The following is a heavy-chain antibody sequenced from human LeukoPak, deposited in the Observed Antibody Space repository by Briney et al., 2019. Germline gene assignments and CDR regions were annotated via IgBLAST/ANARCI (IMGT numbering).Heavy chain of an antibody. J-gene: IGHJ4*02. CDR2: FDPEDGET. CDR1: GYTLTELS. Sequence: AASVKVSCKVSGYTLTELSMHWVRQAPGKGLEGMGGFDPEDGETIYAQKFQGRVTMTEDTSTDTAYMELSSLRSEDTALYYCATPDGYNWGRFDYWGQGTLVTVSS. CDR3: ATPDGYNWGRFDY. V-gene: IGHV1-24*01. D-gene: IGHD5-24*01.